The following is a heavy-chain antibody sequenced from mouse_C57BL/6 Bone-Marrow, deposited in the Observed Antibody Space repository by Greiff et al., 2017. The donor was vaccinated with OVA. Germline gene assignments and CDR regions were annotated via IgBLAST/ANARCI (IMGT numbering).Heavy chain of an antibody. Sequence: QVQLQQPGAELVKPGASVKLSCKASGYTFTSYWMHWVKPRPGQGLEWIGMIHPNSGSTNYNEKFKSKATLTVDKSSSTAYMQLSSLTSEDSAVYYCARGGYYYGSFDYWGQGTTLTVSS. CDR2: IHPNSGST. J-gene: IGHJ2*01. D-gene: IGHD1-1*01. CDR1: GYTFTSYW. CDR3: ARGGYYYGSFDY. V-gene: IGHV1-64*01.